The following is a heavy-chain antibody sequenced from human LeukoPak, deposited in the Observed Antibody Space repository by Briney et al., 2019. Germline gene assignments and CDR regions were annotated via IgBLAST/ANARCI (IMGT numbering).Heavy chain of an antibody. CDR1: GGTFSSYA. D-gene: IGHD1-26*01. J-gene: IGHJ3*02. V-gene: IGHV1-69*04. Sequence: SVKVSCKASGGTFSSYAISWVRQAPGQGLEWMGRIIPILGIANYAQKFQGRVTITADKSTSTAYMELSSLRSEDTAVYYCARPFTTLIVGATTLHAFDIWGQGTMGTVSS. CDR3: ARPFTTLIVGATTLHAFDI. CDR2: IIPILGIA.